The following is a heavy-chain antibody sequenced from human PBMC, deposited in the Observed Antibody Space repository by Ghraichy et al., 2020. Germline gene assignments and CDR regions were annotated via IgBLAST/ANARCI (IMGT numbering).Heavy chain of an antibody. CDR3: ATANYCGSNSRGWFDP. D-gene: IGHD3-10*01. CDR1: DGSVTSGTYY. CDR2: ISYSGTT. J-gene: IGHJ5*02. Sequence: SETLSLTCTVSDGSVTSGTYYWSWIRQHPVKGLEWIGYISYSGTTYYNPSLQSRLTISVDTSQNQFSLWLTSVTAADTAIYYCATANYCGSNSRGWFDPWGQGTLVTVSS. V-gene: IGHV4-31*03.